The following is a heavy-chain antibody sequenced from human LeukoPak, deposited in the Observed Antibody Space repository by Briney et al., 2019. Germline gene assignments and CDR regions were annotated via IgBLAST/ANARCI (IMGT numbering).Heavy chain of an antibody. CDR2: IIPIFGTA. CDR1: GYTFTSYY. J-gene: IGHJ6*03. CDR3: ARDGGYYDFWSGSPNYYYYMDV. Sequence: GASVKVSCKASGYTFTSYYMHWVRQAPGQGLEWMGGIIPIFGTANYAQKFQGRVTITTDESMSTAYMELSSLRSEDTAVYYCARDGGYYDFWSGSPNYYYYMDVWGKGTTVTVSS. D-gene: IGHD3-3*01. V-gene: IGHV1-69*05.